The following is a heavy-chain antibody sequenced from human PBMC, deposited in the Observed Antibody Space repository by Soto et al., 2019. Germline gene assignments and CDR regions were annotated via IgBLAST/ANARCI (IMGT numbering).Heavy chain of an antibody. CDR3: VRPGHDNNSVTYYFDY. CDR2: ISSSSSYT. Sequence: QVQLVESGGGLVKPGGSLRLSCAASGFIFSDYYMTWIRQAPGKGLEWVSYISSSSSYTNYADAVKGRFTISRDNTKNSLDLQMNSLRADDTAVYYCVRPGHDNNSVTYYFDYWGQGTLVTVSS. D-gene: IGHD1-26*01. V-gene: IGHV3-11*05. J-gene: IGHJ4*02. CDR1: GFIFSDYY.